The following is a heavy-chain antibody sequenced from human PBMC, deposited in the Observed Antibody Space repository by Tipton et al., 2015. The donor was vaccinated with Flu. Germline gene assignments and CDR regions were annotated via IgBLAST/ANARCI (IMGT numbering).Heavy chain of an antibody. J-gene: IGHJ5*02. CDR1: GYTFTKHG. D-gene: IGHD2-2*01. Sequence: QSGAEVKKPGASVKLSCKASGYTFTKHGISWVRQAPGQGLEWMGWISAYNGYTNFAQKFQGRVTMTTDTSATTAYMELRSLRSDDTAVYYCAREAPRFSDIVIGPAAIHNYFDPWGQGTLVTVSS. CDR2: ISAYNGYT. CDR3: AREAPRFSDIVIGPAAIHNYFDP. V-gene: IGHV1-18*04.